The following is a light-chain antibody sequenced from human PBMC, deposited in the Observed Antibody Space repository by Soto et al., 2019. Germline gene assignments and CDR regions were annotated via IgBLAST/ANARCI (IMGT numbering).Light chain of an antibody. CDR1: QSVLYSSNNKNY. V-gene: IGKV4-1*01. Sequence: DIVMTQSPDSLAVSLGERATINCKSSQSVLYSSNNKNYLAWYQQKPGQPPKLLIYWASTRESGVPDRFSGSGSVTDFTLTISSLQAEDVAVYYYQQYYSTPPTFGGGTNVEIK. J-gene: IGKJ4*01. CDR2: WAS. CDR3: QQYYSTPPT.